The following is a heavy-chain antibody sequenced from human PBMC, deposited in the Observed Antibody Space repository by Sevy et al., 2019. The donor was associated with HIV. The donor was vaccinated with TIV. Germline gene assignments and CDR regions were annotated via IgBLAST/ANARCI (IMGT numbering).Heavy chain of an antibody. CDR3: ARVVEPAGIDPYYYGVDV. CDR1: GYTFTDYY. Sequence: ASVKVSCKASGYTFTDYYIHWVRQAPGQGLEWMGWINPKSGGTNYAQKFHGGVTMTRDTSISTAYMELGRLRSDDTAVYYCARVVEPAGIDPYYYGVDVWGRGATVTVSS. CDR2: INPKSGGT. V-gene: IGHV1-2*02. D-gene: IGHD1-26*01. J-gene: IGHJ6*02.